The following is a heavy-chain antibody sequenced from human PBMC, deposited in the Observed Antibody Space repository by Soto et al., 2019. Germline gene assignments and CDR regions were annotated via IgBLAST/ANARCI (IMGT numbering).Heavy chain of an antibody. CDR3: ARDGTDWAGPSRINSDFGSGSYYFDY. Sequence: GSLRLSCAASGFTFSSYSMNWVRQAPGKGLEWVSYISSSSSTIYYADSVKGRFTISRDNAKNSLYLQMHSLRDEDTAVYYCARDGTDWAGPSRINSDFGSGSYYFDYWGQGTLVTVSS. V-gene: IGHV3-48*02. J-gene: IGHJ4*02. D-gene: IGHD3-10*01. CDR2: ISSSSSTI. CDR1: GFTFSSYS.